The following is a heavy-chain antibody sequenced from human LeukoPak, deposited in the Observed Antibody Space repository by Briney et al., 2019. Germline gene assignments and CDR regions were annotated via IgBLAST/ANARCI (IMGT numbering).Heavy chain of an antibody. Sequence: PSETLSLTCAVYGGSFSGYYWSWIRQPPGKGLEWIGEINHSGSTNYNPSLKSRVTISVDTSKNQFSLKLSSVTAADTAVYYCAREGYSSSWLNWFDPWGQGTLVTVSS. V-gene: IGHV4-34*01. CDR2: INHSGST. D-gene: IGHD6-13*01. J-gene: IGHJ5*02. CDR3: AREGYSSSWLNWFDP. CDR1: GGSFSGYY.